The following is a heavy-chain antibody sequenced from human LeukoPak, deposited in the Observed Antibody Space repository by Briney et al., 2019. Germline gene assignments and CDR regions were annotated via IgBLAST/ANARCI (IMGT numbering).Heavy chain of an antibody. Sequence: GGSLRLSCAASGFTFSSYAMSWVRQAPGKGLEWVSAISGSGGSTYYADSVKGRLTISRDNSKNTLYLQMNSLRAEDTAVYYCAKDREYYYGSGSYCPDWGQGTMVTVSS. CDR3: AKDREYYYGSGSYCPD. CDR1: GFTFSSYA. V-gene: IGHV3-23*01. D-gene: IGHD3-10*01. CDR2: ISGSGGST. J-gene: IGHJ3*01.